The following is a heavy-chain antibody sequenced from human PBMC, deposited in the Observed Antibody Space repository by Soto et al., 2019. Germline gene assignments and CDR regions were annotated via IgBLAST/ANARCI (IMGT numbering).Heavy chain of an antibody. J-gene: IGHJ5*02. Sequence: SQTLSLTCVISGDSLSSNSAGSHWIRQSPSRGLEWLGRTYYRSTWYNDYAVSVKSRLIIKPDRSRNKLSLPLNSMTTRDTAVYYCARGGSPSREPSGFDTWGKGTLVTAPS. CDR3: ARGGSPSREPSGFDT. V-gene: IGHV6-1*01. D-gene: IGHD1-26*01. CDR2: TYYRSTWYN. CDR1: GDSLSSNSAG.